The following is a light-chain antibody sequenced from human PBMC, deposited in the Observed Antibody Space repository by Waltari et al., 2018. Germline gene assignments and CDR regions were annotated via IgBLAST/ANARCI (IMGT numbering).Light chain of an antibody. CDR3: QQYDNWPLT. J-gene: IGKJ1*01. CDR2: GAS. V-gene: IGKV3-15*01. Sequence: EIVLTQSPAPLSVSPGERATLSCRASQSVSTNLAWYQHKPGQAPRLLIYGASTRTTSLPARFSGSGSGTEFTLTISSLQSEDFAVYLCQQYDNWPLTFGQGTKVEI. CDR1: QSVSTN.